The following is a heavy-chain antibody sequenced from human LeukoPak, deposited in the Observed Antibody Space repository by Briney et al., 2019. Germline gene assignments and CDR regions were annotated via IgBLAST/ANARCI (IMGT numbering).Heavy chain of an antibody. CDR1: GGSISNGVCY. Sequence: SPSQTLSLTCTVSGGSISNGVCYWSWIRQHPGKGLEWIGYIYYSGSTYYSPSLKSRLTMSVDMSKNQFSLKLSSVTAADTAVYYCARDLGGGSFDFWGQGTLVTVSS. CDR3: ARDLGGGSFDF. J-gene: IGHJ4*02. CDR2: IYYSGST. V-gene: IGHV4-31*03. D-gene: IGHD2-15*01.